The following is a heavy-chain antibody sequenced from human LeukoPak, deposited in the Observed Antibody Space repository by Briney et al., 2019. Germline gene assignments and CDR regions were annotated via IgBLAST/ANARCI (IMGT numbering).Heavy chain of an antibody. Sequence: SETLSLTCTVSGGSISSYYWSWIRQPPGKGLEWIGEINHSGSTNYNPSLKSRVTISVDTSKNQFSLKLSSVTAADTAVYYCARGRGAVTRGYFDYWGQGTLVTVSS. CDR2: INHSGST. CDR3: ARGRGAVTRGYFDY. J-gene: IGHJ4*02. D-gene: IGHD4-17*01. CDR1: GGSISSYY. V-gene: IGHV4-59*12.